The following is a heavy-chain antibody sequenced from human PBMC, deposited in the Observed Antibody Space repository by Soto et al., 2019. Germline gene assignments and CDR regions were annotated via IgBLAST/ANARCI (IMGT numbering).Heavy chain of an antibody. Sequence: GGSLRLSCAASEFTFSSYSMNWVRQAPGKGLEWVSAISNSGGNIYYADSVKGRFTISRDNSKNTLYLQMNSLRAEDTAVYYCAKGTGYSSGWSNWFDPWGQGTLVTVSS. CDR1: EFTFSSYS. V-gene: IGHV3-21*04. D-gene: IGHD6-19*01. CDR3: AKGTGYSSGWSNWFDP. J-gene: IGHJ5*02. CDR2: ISNSGGNI.